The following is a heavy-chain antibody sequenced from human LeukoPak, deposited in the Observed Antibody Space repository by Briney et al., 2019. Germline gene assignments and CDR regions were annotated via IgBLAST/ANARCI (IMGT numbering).Heavy chain of an antibody. D-gene: IGHD5-12*01. CDR3: ARDGYSNGDY. Sequence: PGGSLRLSCAASGFTFSNYNMNCVRQAPGKGLEWVSYISIGSSTIFYADSVQGRFTISRDNAKNSLYLQMSSLRAEDTAVYYCARDGYSNGDYWGQGTLVTVSS. V-gene: IGHV3-48*01. CDR1: GFTFSNYN. CDR2: ISIGSSTI. J-gene: IGHJ4*02.